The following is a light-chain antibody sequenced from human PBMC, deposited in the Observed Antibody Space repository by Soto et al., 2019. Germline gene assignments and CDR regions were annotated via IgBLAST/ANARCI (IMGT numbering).Light chain of an antibody. Sequence: QLKKSASALSAYVGDRVTITCRASHSISTWLAWYQQKPGKAPKLLIYDASTLETGVPSRFSGGGSGSQFTLTVSSLQPDDSATYYCPLYNSYSEGFGQGTNVEIK. CDR2: DAS. CDR3: PLYNSYSEG. J-gene: IGKJ1*01. CDR1: HSISTW. V-gene: IGKV1-5*01.